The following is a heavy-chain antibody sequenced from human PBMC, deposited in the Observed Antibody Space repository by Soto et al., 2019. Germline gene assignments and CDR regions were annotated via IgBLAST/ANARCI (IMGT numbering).Heavy chain of an antibody. CDR3: ARDHLFNYYYYGMDV. CDR2: ISSSSSYI. J-gene: IGHJ6*02. V-gene: IGHV3-21*01. Sequence: GGSLRLSXAASGFTFSSYSMNWVRQAPGKGLEWVSSISSSSSYIYYADSVKGRFTISRDNAKNSLYLQMNSLRAEDTAVYYCARDHLFNYYYYGMDVWGQGTTVTVSS. CDR1: GFTFSSYS.